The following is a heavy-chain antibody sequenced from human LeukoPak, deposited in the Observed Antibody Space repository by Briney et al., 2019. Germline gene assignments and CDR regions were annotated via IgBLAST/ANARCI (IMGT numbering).Heavy chain of an antibody. Sequence: GGSLRLSCAASGFTFSSYGMHWVRQAPGKGLEWVAFIRYDGSNKYYADSVKGRFTFSRDNSKNTLYLQMNSLRAEDTAVYYCARPGPDAFDIWGQGTMVTVSS. D-gene: IGHD1-14*01. V-gene: IGHV3-30*02. J-gene: IGHJ3*02. CDR2: IRYDGSNK. CDR1: GFTFSSYG. CDR3: ARPGPDAFDI.